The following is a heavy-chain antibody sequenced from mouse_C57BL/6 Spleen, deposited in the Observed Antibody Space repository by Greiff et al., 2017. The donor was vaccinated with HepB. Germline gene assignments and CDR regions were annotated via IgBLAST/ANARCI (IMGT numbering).Heavy chain of an antibody. CDR2: IHPSDSDT. J-gene: IGHJ2*01. CDR1: GYTFTSYW. D-gene: IGHD3-2*02. Sequence: QVQLQQPGAELVKPGASVKVSCKASGYTFTSYWMHWVKQSPGQGLEWIGSIHPSDSDTNYNQKFKGKATLTVDKSSSTAYMQLSSLTSEDSAVYYAAISPSTAHATFDYWGQGTTLTVSS. V-gene: IGHV1-74*01. CDR3: AISPSTAHATFDY.